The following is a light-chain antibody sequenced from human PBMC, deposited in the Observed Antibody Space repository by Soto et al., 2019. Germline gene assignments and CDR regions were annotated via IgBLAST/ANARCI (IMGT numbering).Light chain of an antibody. CDR3: SSYTTSSTFVF. CDR1: SSDIGYYNY. V-gene: IGLV2-14*01. CDR2: EVS. Sequence: QSALTQPASVSGSPGQSITISCTGTSSDIGYYNYDSWYQQHPGKAPKLIIYEVSHRPSGVSDRFSGSKSGNTASLTISGLQPEDEADYDCSSYTTSSTFVFFGGGTKVTVL. J-gene: IGLJ2*01.